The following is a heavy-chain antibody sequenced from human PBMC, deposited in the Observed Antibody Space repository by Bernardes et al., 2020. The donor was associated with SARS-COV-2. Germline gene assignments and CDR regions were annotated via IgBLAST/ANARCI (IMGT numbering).Heavy chain of an antibody. V-gene: IGHV4-39*01. D-gene: IGHD6-19*01. Sequence: ETLSLTCTVSGGSISSSTYYWGWIRQSPGKGLEWIGTIYYTGSTYYNPSLKSRVTISVDTSRNQFSLRLTSVTAADTSVYYCARAPPEAVAGMGLFDYWGQGTLVTVSS. CDR2: IYYTGST. J-gene: IGHJ4*02. CDR1: GGSISSSTYY. CDR3: ARAPPEAVAGMGLFDY.